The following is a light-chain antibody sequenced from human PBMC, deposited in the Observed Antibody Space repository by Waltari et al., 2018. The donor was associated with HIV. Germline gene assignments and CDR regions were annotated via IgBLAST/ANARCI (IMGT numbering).Light chain of an antibody. CDR2: GNA. Sequence: QSALTQPASVSGSPGQSFTISCTGTSYDIGLYNFVSWYQKHPDTAPPPIIYGNATRPSGVSYRFSGSKSRNTASLTISGLQAEDEADYYCSSFATSDTLLFGGGTKLTVL. V-gene: IGLV2-14*03. CDR1: SYDIGLYNF. CDR3: SSFATSDTLL. J-gene: IGLJ2*01.